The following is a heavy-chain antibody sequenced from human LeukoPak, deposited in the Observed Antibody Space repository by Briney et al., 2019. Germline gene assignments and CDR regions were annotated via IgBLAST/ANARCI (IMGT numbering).Heavy chain of an antibody. CDR2: IYTSGST. D-gene: IGHD3-10*01. CDR1: GGSISSYY. J-gene: IGHJ5*02. CDR3: ARSLEALWFGVLLDWFDP. V-gene: IGHV4-4*07. Sequence: PSETLSLTCTVSGGSISSYYWSWIRQPAGKGLEWIGRIYTSGSTNYNPSLKSRVTMSVDTSKNQFSLKLSSVTAADTAVYYCARSLEALWFGVLLDWFDPWGQGTLVTVSS.